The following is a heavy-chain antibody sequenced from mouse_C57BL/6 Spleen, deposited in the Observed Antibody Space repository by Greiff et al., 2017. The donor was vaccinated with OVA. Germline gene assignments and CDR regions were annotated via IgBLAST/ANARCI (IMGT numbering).Heavy chain of an antibody. CDR2: INPYNGGT. J-gene: IGHJ3*01. CDR3: TRGTAQAPWFAY. D-gene: IGHD3-2*02. V-gene: IGHV1-19*01. Sequence: VQLKESGPVLVKPGASVKMSCKASGYTFTDYYMNWVKQSHGKSLEWIGVINPYNGGTSYNQKFKGKATLTVDKSSSTAYMELNSLTSEDSAVYYCTRGTAQAPWFAYCGQGTLVTVSA. CDR1: GYTFTDYY.